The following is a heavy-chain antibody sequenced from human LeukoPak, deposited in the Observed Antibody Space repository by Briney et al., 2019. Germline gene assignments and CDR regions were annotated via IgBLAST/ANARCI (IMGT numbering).Heavy chain of an antibody. J-gene: IGHJ4*02. V-gene: IGHV3-7*04. Sequence: GGSLRLSCAASGFTLSIYWVSWVRHAPGKGPEWVANIKPDGSEGSYVDSVKGRFTISRDNAKNSLYLQMNGLRSEDTAVYYCARGSVVAANFDFWGQGTLVTVSS. CDR2: IKPDGSEG. CDR3: ARGSVVAANFDF. D-gene: IGHD2-2*01. CDR1: GFTLSIYW.